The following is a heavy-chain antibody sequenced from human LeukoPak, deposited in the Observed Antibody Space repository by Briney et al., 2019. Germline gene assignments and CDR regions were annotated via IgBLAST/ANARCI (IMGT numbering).Heavy chain of an antibody. D-gene: IGHD3-3*01. CDR3: ARDQEYDFWSGYYFDY. CDR1: GYTFTGYY. J-gene: IGHJ4*02. CDR2: INPNSGGT. Sequence: ASVKVSCKASGYTFTGYYMHWVRQAPGQGLEWMGWINPNSGGTNYAQKFQGRVTMTRDTSISTAYMELSRLRSDDTAVYYCARDQEYDFWSGYYFDYWGQGTLVTVSS. V-gene: IGHV1-2*02.